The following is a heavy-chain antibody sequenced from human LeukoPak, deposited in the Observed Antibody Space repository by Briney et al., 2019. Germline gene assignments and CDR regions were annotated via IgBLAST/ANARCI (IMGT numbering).Heavy chain of an antibody. CDR3: ARGRFGLSLDY. D-gene: IGHD3-16*01. CDR2: IYSSGST. J-gene: IGHJ4*02. V-gene: IGHV3-66*01. CDR1: GFTFNSYP. Sequence: GGSLRLSCSASGFTFNSYPMHWVRQAPGKGLEWVSFIYSSGSTYYADSVRGRFTISRDNSNNTLYLQMNSLRVEDTAVYYCARGRFGLSLDYWGQGTLVTVSS.